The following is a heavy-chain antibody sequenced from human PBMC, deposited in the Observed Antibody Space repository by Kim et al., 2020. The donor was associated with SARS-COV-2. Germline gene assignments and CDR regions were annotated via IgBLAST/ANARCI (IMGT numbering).Heavy chain of an antibody. Sequence: GGSLRLSCAASGFTFSTYGMSWVRQAPGKGLEWVSAITGNGAVTYYADPVKGRFAISRDNSKNPPYLQMNSLRAEDTAIYYCAKRVVDAVMGRLCDYWG. CDR2: ITGNGAVT. CDR3: AKRVVDAVMGRLCDY. CDR1: GFTFSTYG. J-gene: IGHJ4*01. D-gene: IGHD5-18*01. V-gene: IGHV3-23*01.